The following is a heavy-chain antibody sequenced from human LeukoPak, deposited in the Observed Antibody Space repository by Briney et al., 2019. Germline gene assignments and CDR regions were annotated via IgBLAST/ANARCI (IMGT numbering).Heavy chain of an antibody. CDR1: GFTFSSYS. CDR2: ISSSSSYI. CDR3: ARSPVSRKLDY. J-gene: IGHJ4*02. D-gene: IGHD1-14*01. Sequence: GGSLRLSCAASGFTFSSYSRNWVRQAPGKGLEWVSSISSSSSYIYYADSVKGRFTISRDNAKNSLYLQMNSLRAEDTAVYYCARSPVSRKLDYWGQGTLATVSS. V-gene: IGHV3-21*01.